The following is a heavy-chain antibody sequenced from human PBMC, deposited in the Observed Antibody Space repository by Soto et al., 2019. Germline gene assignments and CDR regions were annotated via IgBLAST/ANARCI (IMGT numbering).Heavy chain of an antibody. CDR2: IYHSGST. Sequence: SETLSLTCAVSGGSISSGGYSWSWIRQPPGKGLEWIGYIYHSGSTYYNPSLKSRVTISVDRSKNQFSLKLSSVTAADTAVYYCARAPDRWGQGTLVTVYS. V-gene: IGHV4-30-2*01. CDR3: ARAPDR. CDR1: GGSISSGGYS. J-gene: IGHJ5*02.